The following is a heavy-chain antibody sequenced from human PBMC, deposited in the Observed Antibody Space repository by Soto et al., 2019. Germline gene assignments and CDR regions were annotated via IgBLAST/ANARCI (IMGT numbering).Heavy chain of an antibody. V-gene: IGHV4-34*01. J-gene: IGHJ6*02. CDR3: ATDSATSYFGMDV. CDR2: VNDSGST. Sequence: QVQLQQWGAGLLKPSETLSLTCAVYGGSFTGNYRSWIRQPPGKGLEWIGEVNDSGSTNFNPSLKSRVTISVDTSKKQFTLKLTSVTAADTAVYYCATDSATSYFGMDVWGHGTTVTVSS. D-gene: IGHD1-26*01. CDR1: GGSFTGNY.